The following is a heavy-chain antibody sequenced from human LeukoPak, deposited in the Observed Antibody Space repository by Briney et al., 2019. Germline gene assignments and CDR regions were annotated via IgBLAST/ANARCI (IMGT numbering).Heavy chain of an antibody. CDR2: IYYSGST. D-gene: IGHD3-10*01. CDR1: GGSISSGGYY. CDR3: ATWDNFGYGSPLFAY. V-gene: IGHV4-31*03. Sequence: PSQTLSLTCTVSGGSISSGGYYWSWIRQHPGKGLEWFGYIYYSGSTYYNPSLKSRLTLSVDTSKNQLSLKLRSVTAADTAVYYCATWDNFGYGSPLFAYWAQGTLVTVSS. J-gene: IGHJ4*02.